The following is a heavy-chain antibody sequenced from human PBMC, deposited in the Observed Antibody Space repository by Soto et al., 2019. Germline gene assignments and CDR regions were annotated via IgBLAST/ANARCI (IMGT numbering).Heavy chain of an antibody. CDR3: ARESEDLTSNFDY. Sequence: GALRLSCAASGFTFTRYSMNWVRQAPGKGLEWVSSISSTTNYIYYGDSMKGRFTISRDNAKNSLYLEMNSPRAEDTAVYYCARESEDLTSNFDYWGQGTLVTVSS. CDR1: GFTFTRYS. CDR2: ISSTTNYI. J-gene: IGHJ4*02. V-gene: IGHV3-21*06.